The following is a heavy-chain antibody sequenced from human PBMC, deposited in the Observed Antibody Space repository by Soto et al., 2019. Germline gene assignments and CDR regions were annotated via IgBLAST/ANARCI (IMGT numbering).Heavy chain of an antibody. V-gene: IGHV1-69*08. CDR1: GGTFSTYI. CDR2: IIPIPDIT. D-gene: IGHD3-3*01. J-gene: IGHJ3*01. CDR3: ARDRITTRGDAFDL. Sequence: QVQLVQSGAEVRKPGSSVKVSCKAPGGTFSTYIISRVRQAPGQGLEWMGRIIPIPDITNYAQKFQGRVTVTADRSTSTPYMEPTSLKSEDTAVYYCARDRITTRGDAFDLWGQATMVTVSS.